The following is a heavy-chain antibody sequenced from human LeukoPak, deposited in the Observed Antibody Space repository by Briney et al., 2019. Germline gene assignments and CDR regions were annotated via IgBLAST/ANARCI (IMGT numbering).Heavy chain of an antibody. Sequence: ASVKVSCKASGYTFTSYYIHWVRQAPGQGLEWMGVINPGGGSTTYAQKFQGTVTMTRDTSTSTLYMELSSLRSEDTAVYYCATIEAAGSDFDYWGQGALVTVSS. CDR3: ATIEAAGSDFDY. CDR1: GYTFTSYY. D-gene: IGHD6-13*01. CDR2: INPGGGST. V-gene: IGHV1-46*01. J-gene: IGHJ4*02.